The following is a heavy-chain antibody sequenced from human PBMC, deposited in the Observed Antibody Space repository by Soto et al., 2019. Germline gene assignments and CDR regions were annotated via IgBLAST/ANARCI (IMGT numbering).Heavy chain of an antibody. Sequence: WGSLRLSCAVSGFTFSNYAITFFRQAPGKGLEWVSYISSSSSYTNYADSVKGRFTISRDNAKNSLYLQMNSLRAEDTAVYYCARDRSSSPDYWGQGTLVTVSS. J-gene: IGHJ4*02. CDR2: ISSSSSYT. CDR1: GFTFSNYA. CDR3: ARDRSSSPDY. V-gene: IGHV3-11*06. D-gene: IGHD6-13*01.